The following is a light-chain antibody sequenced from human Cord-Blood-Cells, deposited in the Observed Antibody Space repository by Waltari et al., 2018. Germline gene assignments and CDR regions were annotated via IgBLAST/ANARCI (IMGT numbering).Light chain of an antibody. J-gene: IGLJ2*01. CDR2: DVS. CDR3: SSYTSSSTRVV. V-gene: IGLV2-14*01. Sequence: QYALTQPASVSGSPGQSITISCTGTSSDVGGYNYVSWYQQPPGKAPKLMIYDVSNRPSGVSKRFSGSKSGNTASLTISGLQAEDEADYYCSSYTSSSTRVVFGGGTKLTVL. CDR1: SSDVGGYNY.